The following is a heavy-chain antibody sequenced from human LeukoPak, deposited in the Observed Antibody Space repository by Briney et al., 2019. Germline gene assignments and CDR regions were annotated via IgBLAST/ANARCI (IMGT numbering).Heavy chain of an antibody. CDR3: ARALSGPYSSGWAFDY. J-gene: IGHJ4*02. V-gene: IGHV4-59*01. CDR1: GGPISSYY. CDR2: IYYSGST. D-gene: IGHD6-19*01. Sequence: SETLSLTCTVSGGPISSYYWSWIRQPPGKGLEWIGYIYYSGSTNYNPSLKSRVTISVDTSKNQFSLKLSSVTAADTAVYYCARALSGPYSSGWAFDYWGQGTLSPSPQ.